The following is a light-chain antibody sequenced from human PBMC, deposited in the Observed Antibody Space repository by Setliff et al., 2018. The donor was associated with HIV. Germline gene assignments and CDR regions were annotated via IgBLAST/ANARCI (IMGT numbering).Light chain of an antibody. Sequence: QSALTQPASVSGSPGQSITISCTGTGSDVGTSKYVSWYQQHPGKAPKLIIYDVTTRPSGVSNRFSGSKSGNTASLTISGLQAEDEADYYCCSYAGSSTFVFGGGTKVTVL. CDR2: DVT. CDR1: GSDVGTSKY. CDR3: CSYAGSSTFV. J-gene: IGLJ2*01. V-gene: IGLV2-23*02.